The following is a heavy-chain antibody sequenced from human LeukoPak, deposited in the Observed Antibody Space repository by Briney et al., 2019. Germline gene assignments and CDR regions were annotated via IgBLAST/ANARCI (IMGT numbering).Heavy chain of an antibody. D-gene: IGHD3-22*01. J-gene: IGHJ4*02. CDR1: GGTFSSYA. CDR2: IIPILSMA. CDR3: AKEYYDSSGYYYRPFDY. Sequence: ASVKVSCTASGGTFSSYAISWVRQAPGQGLEWMGRIIPILSMAHYAQKFQGRVTITADKSTSTAYMELSSLSSEDTAVYYCAKEYYDSSGYYYRPFDYWGQGTLVTVSS. V-gene: IGHV1-69*04.